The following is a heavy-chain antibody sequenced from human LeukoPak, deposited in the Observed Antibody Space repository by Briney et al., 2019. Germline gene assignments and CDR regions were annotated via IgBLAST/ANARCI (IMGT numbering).Heavy chain of an antibody. CDR3: ARGSDYDDYFYMDF. J-gene: IGHJ6*03. CDR2: MNPKSGAT. CDR1: GYRFTGYY. V-gene: IGHV1-2*06. Sequence: GASVTVSCKPSGYRFTGYYLHWVRRAPGQGLEWMGRMNPKSGATDYARKFQGRVTMTRDTSISTAYMELTRLRSDDTAVYFCARGSDYDDYFYMDFWGKGTTVTVSS.